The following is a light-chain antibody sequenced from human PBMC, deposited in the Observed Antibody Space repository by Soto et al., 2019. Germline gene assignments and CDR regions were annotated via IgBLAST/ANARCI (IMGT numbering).Light chain of an antibody. Sequence: EIVLTQCPGTLSLSPGERAAFSCSSSQSVSSSYLAWYQQKPGQAPRLLIYDASNRATGIPARFSGSGSGTDFTLTISSLEPEDFAVYYCQQRSNWPFVTFGQGTRLEIK. V-gene: IGKV3D-20*02. CDR1: QSVSSSY. J-gene: IGKJ5*01. CDR3: QQRSNWPFVT. CDR2: DAS.